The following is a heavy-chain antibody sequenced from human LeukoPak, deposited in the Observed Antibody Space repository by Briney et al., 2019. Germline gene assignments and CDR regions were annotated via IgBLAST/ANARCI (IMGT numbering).Heavy chain of an antibody. CDR1: GYTFTGYY. J-gene: IGHJ6*03. V-gene: IGHV1-2*02. Sequence: ASVKVSCKASGYTFTGYYMHWVRQAPGQGLEWMGWINLNSGGTNYAQKFQGRLNMTRDTSISTAYMELSRLRSDDTAVYYCARGMVRGGQYYYYYYMDVWGKGTTVTVSS. CDR2: INLNSGGT. D-gene: IGHD3-10*01. CDR3: ARGMVRGGQYYYYYYMDV.